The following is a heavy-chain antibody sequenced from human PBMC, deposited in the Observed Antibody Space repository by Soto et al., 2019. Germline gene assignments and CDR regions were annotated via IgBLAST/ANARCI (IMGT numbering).Heavy chain of an antibody. D-gene: IGHD3-22*01. CDR2: IIPIFGTA. V-gene: IGHV1-69*13. J-gene: IGHJ3*02. Sequence: SVKVSCKASGGTFSSYAISWVRQAPGQGLEWMGGIIPIFGTANYAQKFQGRVTITADESTSTAYMELSSLRSEDTAMYYCARVSVYYYDSSGSGGAFDIWGQGTMVT. CDR3: ARVSVYYYDSSGSGGAFDI. CDR1: GGTFSSYA.